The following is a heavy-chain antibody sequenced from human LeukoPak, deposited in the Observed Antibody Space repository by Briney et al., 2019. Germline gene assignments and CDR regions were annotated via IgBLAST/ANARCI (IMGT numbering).Heavy chain of an antibody. CDR3: ARLSYSSSWPPRTFDP. D-gene: IGHD6-13*01. Sequence: SVKVSCKASGGTFSSYAISWVRQAPGQGLEWMGRIIPILGIANYAQKFQGRVTITADKATSTAYMELSSLRSEDTAVYYCARLSYSSSWPPRTFDPWGQGTLVTVSS. CDR2: IIPILGIA. V-gene: IGHV1-69*04. CDR1: GGTFSSYA. J-gene: IGHJ5*02.